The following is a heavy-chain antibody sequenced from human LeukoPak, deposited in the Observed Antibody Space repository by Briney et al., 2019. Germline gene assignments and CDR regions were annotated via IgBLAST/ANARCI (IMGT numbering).Heavy chain of an antibody. CDR3: ALGGWELKDYYYYYMDV. J-gene: IGHJ6*03. Sequence: SQTLSLTCTVSGGSISSGSYYWSWIRQPAGKGLEWIGRIYTSGSTNYNPSLKSRVTISVDTSKNQFSLKLSSVTAADTAVYCCALGGWELKDYYYYYMDVWGKGTTVTVSS. CDR1: GGSISSGSYY. V-gene: IGHV4-61*02. CDR2: IYTSGST. D-gene: IGHD1-26*01.